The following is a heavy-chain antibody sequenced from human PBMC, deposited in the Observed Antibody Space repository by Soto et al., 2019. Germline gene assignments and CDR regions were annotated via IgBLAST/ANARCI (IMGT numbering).Heavy chain of an antibody. CDR3: AALYTVTTDHDY. V-gene: IGHV1-18*01. CDR2: ISAYNGNT. CDR1: GYTFTSYG. Sequence: ASVKVSCKASGYTFTSYGISWVRQAPGQGLEWMGWISAYNGNTNYAQKLQGRVTMTTDTSTSTAYVELRSLRSDDTAVYYCAALYTVTTDHDYWGQGTLVTVSS. J-gene: IGHJ4*02. D-gene: IGHD4-17*01.